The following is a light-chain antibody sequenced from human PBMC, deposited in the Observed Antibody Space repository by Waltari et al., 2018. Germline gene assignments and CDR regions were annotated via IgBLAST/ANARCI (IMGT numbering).Light chain of an antibody. CDR3: MQSLQSLWT. CDR2: LGS. Sequence: DIVVTQSPLSLPVTPGEPASISCRSSQSLLHRHGNNYLDWYLKKPGQSPQLLIYLGSNRASGVPDRFSGSGSGTDFTLRISRVEAEDVGVYYCMQSLQSLWTFGPGTKVEI. J-gene: IGKJ1*01. CDR1: QSLLHRHGNNY. V-gene: IGKV2-28*01.